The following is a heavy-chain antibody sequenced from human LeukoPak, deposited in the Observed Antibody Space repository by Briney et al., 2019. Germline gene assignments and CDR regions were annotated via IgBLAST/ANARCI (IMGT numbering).Heavy chain of an antibody. Sequence: GGSLRLSCAASGFTFSSYGMHWVRQAPGKGLEWVTVIWYAGSNKYYADSVRGRFTISRDNSKNTLYLQMNSLRAEDTAVYYCARDRDTAMVTPYYYGMDVWGQGTTVTVSS. J-gene: IGHJ6*02. CDR3: ARDRDTAMVTPYYYGMDV. CDR2: IWYAGSNK. D-gene: IGHD5-18*01. V-gene: IGHV3-33*01. CDR1: GFTFSSYG.